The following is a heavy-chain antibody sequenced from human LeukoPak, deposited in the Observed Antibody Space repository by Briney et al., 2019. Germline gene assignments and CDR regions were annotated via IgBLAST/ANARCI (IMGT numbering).Heavy chain of an antibody. J-gene: IGHJ4*02. D-gene: IGHD5-24*01. Sequence: GGSLRLSCAASGFTFSSYEMNWVSQAPGKGLEWVSYISSSGSTIYYADSVKGRFTISRDNAKNSLYLQMNSLRAEDTAVYYCERAERLQWGNLWSIDYWGQRTLVTVSS. CDR2: ISSSGSTI. V-gene: IGHV3-48*03. CDR1: GFTFSSYE. CDR3: ERAERLQWGNLWSIDY.